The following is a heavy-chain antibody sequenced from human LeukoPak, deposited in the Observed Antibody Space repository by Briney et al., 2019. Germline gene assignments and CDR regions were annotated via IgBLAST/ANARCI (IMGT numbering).Heavy chain of an antibody. Sequence: GGSLRLSCAASGFTFSNYGMHWVRQAPGKGLEWVAFIQYDGSDENYADSVKGRFTISRDNSKNTLYLQMNGLRTEDTAVYYCATKAAAYYFESWGQGSLVTVSS. CDR1: GFTFSNYG. CDR2: IQYDGSDE. D-gene: IGHD6-13*01. CDR3: ATKAAAYYFES. J-gene: IGHJ4*02. V-gene: IGHV3-30*02.